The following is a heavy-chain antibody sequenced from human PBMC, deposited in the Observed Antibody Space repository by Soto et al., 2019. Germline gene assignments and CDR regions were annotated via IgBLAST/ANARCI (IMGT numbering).Heavy chain of an antibody. D-gene: IGHD6-19*01. Sequence: QVPLVQSGAEVKKPGASVKVSCKASGYTFTGYYMHWVRQAPGQGLEWMGWINPNSGGTNYAQKFQGWVTMTRDTSISTAYMELSRLRSDDTAVYYCAREVWLEGNASFDYWGQGTLVTVSS. CDR1: GYTFTGYY. CDR2: INPNSGGT. CDR3: AREVWLEGNASFDY. J-gene: IGHJ4*02. V-gene: IGHV1-2*04.